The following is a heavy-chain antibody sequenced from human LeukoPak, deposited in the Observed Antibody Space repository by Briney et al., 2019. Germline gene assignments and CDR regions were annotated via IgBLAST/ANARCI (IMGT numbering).Heavy chain of an antibody. CDR2: INHSGST. CDR3: ARVQVPSPRRIVATIGPYYFDY. J-gene: IGHJ4*02. Sequence: SETLSLTCAVYGGSFSGYYWSWIRQPPGKGLEWIGEINHSGSTNYNPSLKSRVTISVDTSKNQFSLKLSSVTAADTAVYYCARVQVPSPRRIVATIGPYYFDYWGQGTLVTVSS. V-gene: IGHV4-34*01. D-gene: IGHD5-12*01. CDR1: GGSFSGYY.